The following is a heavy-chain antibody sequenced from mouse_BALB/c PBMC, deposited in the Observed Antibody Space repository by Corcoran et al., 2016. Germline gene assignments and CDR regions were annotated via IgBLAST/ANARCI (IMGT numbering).Heavy chain of an antibody. V-gene: IGHV1-9*01. CDR3: ARRGLGMDY. Sequence: QVQLQQSGAELMKPGASVKISCKATGYTFSSYWIEWVKQRPGHGLEWIGEILPGSGSTHYNEKFKGKATFTADTASNTAYMQISSLTSEDTAVYYCARRGLGMDYWDQGTSVTVSS. CDR2: ILPGSGST. D-gene: IGHD3-3*01. CDR1: GYTFSSYW. J-gene: IGHJ4*01.